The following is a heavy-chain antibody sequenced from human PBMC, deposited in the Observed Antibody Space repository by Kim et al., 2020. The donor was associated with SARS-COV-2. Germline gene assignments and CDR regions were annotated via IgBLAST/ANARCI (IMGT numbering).Heavy chain of an antibody. Sequence: ASVKVSCKASGYTFTSYAMHWVRQAPGQRLEWMGWINAGNGNTKYSQKFQGRVTITRDTSASTAYMELSSLRSEDTAVYYCARDRYYGSGSYYYYGMDVWGQGTTVTVSS. J-gene: IGHJ6*02. CDR1: GYTFTSYA. V-gene: IGHV1-3*01. D-gene: IGHD3-10*01. CDR2: INAGNGNT. CDR3: ARDRYYGSGSYYYYGMDV.